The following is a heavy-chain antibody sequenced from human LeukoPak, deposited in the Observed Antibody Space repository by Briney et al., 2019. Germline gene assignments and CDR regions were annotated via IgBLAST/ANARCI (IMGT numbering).Heavy chain of an antibody. D-gene: IGHD4-17*01. J-gene: IGHJ4*02. CDR3: ARQHINYGEYFDLPDY. V-gene: IGHV3-20*04. Sequence: GGSLRLSCAASGFTFDDYGMTWVRQVPGKGLEWVSGISWNGGSTGYADSVKGRFTISRDNAKNSLYLQMNSLRAEDTASYYCARQHINYGEYFDLPDYWGQGTLVTVSS. CDR1: GFTFDDYG. CDR2: ISWNGGST.